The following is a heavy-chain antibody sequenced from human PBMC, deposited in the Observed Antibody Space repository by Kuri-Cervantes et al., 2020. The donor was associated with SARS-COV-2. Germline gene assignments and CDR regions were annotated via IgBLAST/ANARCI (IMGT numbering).Heavy chain of an antibody. Sequence: GESLKISCAASGFTFSSYAMHWVLQAPGKGLEWVAVISYDGSNKYYADSVKGRFTISRDNSKNTLYLQMNSLRAEDTAVYYCARLDGYIEHWGQGTLVTVSS. J-gene: IGHJ5*02. CDR3: ARLDGYIEH. CDR1: GFTFSSYA. CDR2: ISYDGSNK. D-gene: IGHD5-24*01. V-gene: IGHV3-30-3*01.